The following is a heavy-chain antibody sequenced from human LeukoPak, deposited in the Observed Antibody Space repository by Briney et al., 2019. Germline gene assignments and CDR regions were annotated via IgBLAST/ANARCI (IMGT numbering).Heavy chain of an antibody. CDR1: GDSISTYY. Sequence: PSETLSLTCSFSGDSISTYYWSWIRQSPGTGLEWIGHIYSSGNTDYNSSLKSRVTISVDTSKSQFSLRLSSVTATDTAVYYCARLRWQLVGPYFDYWGQGILVTVSS. D-gene: IGHD1-26*01. CDR2: IYSSGNT. J-gene: IGHJ4*02. CDR3: ARLRWQLVGPYFDY. V-gene: IGHV4-59*01.